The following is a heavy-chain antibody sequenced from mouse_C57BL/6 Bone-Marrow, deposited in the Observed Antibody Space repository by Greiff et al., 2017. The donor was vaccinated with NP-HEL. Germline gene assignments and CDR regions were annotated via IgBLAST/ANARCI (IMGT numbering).Heavy chain of an antibody. Sequence: EVKLMESGPGLVKPSQSLSLTCSVTGYSITSGYYWNWIRQFPGNKLEWMGYISYDGSNNYNPSLKNRISITRDTSKNQFILKLNSVTTEDTATYYCARARYYGSSYGYFDVWGTGTTVTVSS. J-gene: IGHJ1*03. V-gene: IGHV3-6*01. CDR2: ISYDGSN. CDR3: ARARYYGSSYGYFDV. D-gene: IGHD1-1*01. CDR1: GYSITSGYY.